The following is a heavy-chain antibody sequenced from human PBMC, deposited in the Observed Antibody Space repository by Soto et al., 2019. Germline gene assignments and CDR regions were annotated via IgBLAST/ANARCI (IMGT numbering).Heavy chain of an antibody. Sequence: SETLSLTCTVSGGSISSGDYYWSWIRQPPGKGLEWIGYIYYSGSTYYNPSLKSRVTISVDTSKNQFSLKLSSVTAADTAVYYCARQRGTRYYFDYWGQGTLVTVSS. CDR1: GGSISSGDYY. CDR3: ARQRGTRYYFDY. D-gene: IGHD2-15*01. V-gene: IGHV4-30-4*01. CDR2: IYYSGST. J-gene: IGHJ4*02.